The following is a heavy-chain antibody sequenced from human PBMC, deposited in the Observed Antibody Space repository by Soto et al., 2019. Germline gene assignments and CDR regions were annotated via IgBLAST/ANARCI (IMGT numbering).Heavy chain of an antibody. D-gene: IGHD2-21*02. CDR1: GYTFTSYA. Sequence: GASVQVSCKASGYTFTSYAMHCVLQAPGQRLEWMGWINAGNGNTKYSQKFQGRVTITRDTSASTAYMELSSLRSEDTAVYYCARAVTSPYPYFDCWGQGTLVTVSS. V-gene: IGHV1-3*01. CDR3: ARAVTSPYPYFDC. CDR2: INAGNGNT. J-gene: IGHJ4*02.